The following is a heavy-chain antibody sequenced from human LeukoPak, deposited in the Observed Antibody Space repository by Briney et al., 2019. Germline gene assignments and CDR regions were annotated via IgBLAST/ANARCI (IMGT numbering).Heavy chain of an antibody. CDR2: ISYDGSNK. Sequence: PGGSLRLSCAASGFTFSSYAMHWVRQAPGKGLEWVAVISYDGSNKYYADSVKGRFTISRDNSKNTLYLQMNSLRAEDTAVYYCARDVFDCWGQGTLVTVSS. J-gene: IGHJ4*02. CDR1: GFTFSSYA. V-gene: IGHV3-30-3*01. CDR3: ARDVFDC.